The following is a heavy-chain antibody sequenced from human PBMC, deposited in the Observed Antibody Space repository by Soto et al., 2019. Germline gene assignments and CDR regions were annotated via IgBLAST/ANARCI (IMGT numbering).Heavy chain of an antibody. V-gene: IGHV3-53*04. D-gene: IGHD2-2*01. CDR3: AKGGLGDCSTTSCLFHFDY. CDR1: GFSVSSSY. Sequence: PGGSLRLSCVVSGFSVSSSYMSWVRQAPEKGLEWVSVFYSGGTTYYADSVKGRFTISRHNSNHTLYLQMNSLRAEDTAVYYCAKGGLGDCSTTSCLFHFDYWGLGALVTVSS. CDR2: FYSGGTT. J-gene: IGHJ4*02.